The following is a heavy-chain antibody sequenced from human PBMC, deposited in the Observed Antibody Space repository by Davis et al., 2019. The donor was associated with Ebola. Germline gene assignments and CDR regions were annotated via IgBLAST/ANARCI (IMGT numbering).Heavy chain of an antibody. CDR1: GFTFSSYW. CDR2: INSDGSST. D-gene: IGHD6-19*01. CDR3: ARGRSSGWPYYFDY. Sequence: HTGGSLRLSCAASGFTFSSYWMHWVRQAPGKGLVWVSRINSDGSSTSYADSVKGRFTISRDNAKNTLYLQMNSLRAEDTAVYYCARGRSSGWPYYFDYWGQGTLVTVSS. J-gene: IGHJ4*02. V-gene: IGHV3-74*01.